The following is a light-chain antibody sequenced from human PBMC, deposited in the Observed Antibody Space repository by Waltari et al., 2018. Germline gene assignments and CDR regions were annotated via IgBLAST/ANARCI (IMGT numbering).Light chain of an antibody. V-gene: IGKV3-20*01. CDR2: GAS. Sequence: IVLTQSPYTLSLSPGQRATLSCRANQTINNNFLVWYQQKPGQAPRLLIHGASSRATGFPDRFSGSGSGTDFTLTISRLEPEDVAVYYCQQYDGSILTFGGGTKVEI. CDR3: QQYDGSILT. CDR1: QTINNNF. J-gene: IGKJ4*01.